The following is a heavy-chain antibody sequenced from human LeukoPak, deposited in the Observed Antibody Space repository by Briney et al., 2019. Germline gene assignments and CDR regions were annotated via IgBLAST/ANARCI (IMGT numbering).Heavy chain of an antibody. CDR3: AKTFHVGVYYFDY. J-gene: IGHJ4*02. V-gene: IGHV3-30*18. CDR2: VSYDGSNK. Sequence: PGGSLRLSCAASGFTFSSYGMHWVRQAPGKGLEWVAVVSYDGSNKYYADSVKGRFTISRDNSKNTLYLQMNSLRAEDTAVYYCAKTFHVGVYYFDYWGQGTLVTVSS. CDR1: GFTFSSYG.